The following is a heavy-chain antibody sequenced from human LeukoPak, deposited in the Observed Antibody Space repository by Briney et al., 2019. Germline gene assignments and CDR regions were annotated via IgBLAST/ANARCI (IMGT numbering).Heavy chain of an antibody. D-gene: IGHD4-17*01. Sequence: PGGSLRLSCAASEFSVGSNYMTWVRQAPGKGLEWVSLIYSGGSTYYADSVKGRFTISRDNSKNTLYLQMNSLRAEDTAVYYCVRDRLHYGEYEKTFDHWGQGTLVTVSS. CDR1: EFSVGSNY. V-gene: IGHV3-66*01. J-gene: IGHJ4*02. CDR2: IYSGGST. CDR3: VRDRLHYGEYEKTFDH.